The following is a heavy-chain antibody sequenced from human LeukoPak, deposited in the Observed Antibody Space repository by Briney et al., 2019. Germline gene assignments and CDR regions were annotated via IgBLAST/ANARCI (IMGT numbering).Heavy chain of an antibody. CDR2: IYYSGST. V-gene: IGHV4-61*01. Sequence: PSETLSLTCTVSGGSVSSGSYYWSWIRQPPGKGLEWIGYIYYSGSTNYNPSLKSRVTISVDKSKNQFSLKLSSVTAADTAVYYCARETPILGPRGGAFDIWGQGTMVTVSS. D-gene: IGHD3-10*01. CDR1: GGSVSSGSYY. J-gene: IGHJ3*02. CDR3: ARETPILGPRGGAFDI.